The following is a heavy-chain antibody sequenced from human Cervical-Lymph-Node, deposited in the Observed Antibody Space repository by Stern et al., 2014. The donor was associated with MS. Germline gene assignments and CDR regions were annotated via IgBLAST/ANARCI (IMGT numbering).Heavy chain of an antibody. V-gene: IGHV4-30-4*01. CDR1: GASVGGGDWY. J-gene: IGHJ3*02. CDR3: AGAIGKYELLESFDM. Sequence: QVQLVQSGPGLVKPSQTLSLACAVSGASVGGGDWYWGWIRQPPGKGLEWLGHIYYSGTTYYKPFLKSRLIISLDTSKNQFSLNLTSVTAADTAVYYCAGAIGKYELLESFDMWGQGTMVTVSS. D-gene: IGHD1-1*01. CDR2: IYYSGTT.